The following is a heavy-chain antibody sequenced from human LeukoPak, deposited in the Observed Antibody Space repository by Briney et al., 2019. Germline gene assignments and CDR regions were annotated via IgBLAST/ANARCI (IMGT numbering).Heavy chain of an antibody. CDR3: ARDQGIAAAFNWFDP. D-gene: IGHD6-13*01. CDR2: IYYSGST. CDR1: GGPISSGGNS. V-gene: IGHV4-61*08. Sequence: SETLSLTCAVSGGPISSGGNSWSWIRQPPGQGLEGVGYIYYSGSTNYNPSLKSRVTISVDTSKNQFSLKLSSVTAADTAVYYCARDQGIAAAFNWFDPWGQGTLVTVSS. J-gene: IGHJ5*02.